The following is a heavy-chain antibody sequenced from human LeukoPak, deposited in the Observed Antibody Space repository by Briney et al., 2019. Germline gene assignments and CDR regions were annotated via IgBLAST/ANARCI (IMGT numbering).Heavy chain of an antibody. CDR1: GYSISSGYY. Sequence: PSETLSLTCAVSGYSISSGYYWGWIRQPPGKGLEWIGSIYHSGSTYYNPSLKSRVTISVDTSKNQFSLKLSSVTAADTAVYYCARQGGSSWYYFDYWGRGTLVTVSS. D-gene: IGHD6-13*01. CDR3: ARQGGSSWYYFDY. V-gene: IGHV4-38-2*01. CDR2: IYHSGST. J-gene: IGHJ4*02.